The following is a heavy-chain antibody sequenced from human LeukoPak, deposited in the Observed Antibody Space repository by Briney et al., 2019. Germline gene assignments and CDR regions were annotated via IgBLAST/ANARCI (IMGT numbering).Heavy chain of an antibody. D-gene: IGHD3-3*01. CDR2: IYPGDSDV. V-gene: IGHV5-51*01. Sequence: GESLKISCQAFGYSFTTYWIGWVRQMPGKGLECMGIIYPGDSDVRYSPSFQGQVTISADKSISTAYLQWSSLKASDTAMYYCARIPSFDFWSGSLFYYFDYWGQGTLVTVSS. CDR1: GYSFTTYW. J-gene: IGHJ4*02. CDR3: ARIPSFDFWSGSLFYYFDY.